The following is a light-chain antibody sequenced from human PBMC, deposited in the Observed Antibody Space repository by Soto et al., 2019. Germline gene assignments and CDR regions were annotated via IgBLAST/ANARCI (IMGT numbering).Light chain of an antibody. J-gene: IGKJ1*01. CDR1: QDIRKY. CDR3: LHDYSYPRT. CDR2: DAS. V-gene: IGKV1-33*01. Sequence: DIQMTQSPSSLSASVGDRVTITCQASQDIRKYLNWYQQKPGKAPKLLIYDASNLQTGVPSRFSAYRSETDFTFTISSLQPEDIATYYCLHDYSYPRTFGQGTKVDIK.